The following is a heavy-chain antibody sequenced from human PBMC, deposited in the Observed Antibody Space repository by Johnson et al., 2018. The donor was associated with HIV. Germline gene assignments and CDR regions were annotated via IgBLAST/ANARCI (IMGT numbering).Heavy chain of an antibody. J-gene: IGHJ3*01. Sequence: VQLVESGGGLVKPGGSLRLSCAASGFTFSSYAMSWVRQAPGKGLEWVSAISGSGGSTYYADSVKGRFTISRDNAQNSLYLQMNSLRAEDTAVYYCWRESTGAGTAFDFWGQGTMVTVSS. CDR3: WRESTGAGTAFDF. CDR2: ISGSGGST. CDR1: GFTFSSYA. D-gene: IGHD2-8*02. V-gene: IGHV3-23*04.